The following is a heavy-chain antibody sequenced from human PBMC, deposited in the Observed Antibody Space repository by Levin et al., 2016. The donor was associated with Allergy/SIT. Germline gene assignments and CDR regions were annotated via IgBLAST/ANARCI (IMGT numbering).Heavy chain of an antibody. D-gene: IGHD2-2*01. CDR2: INPNSGGT. CDR3: ARAVVPAAMRVWFDP. J-gene: IGHJ5*02. V-gene: IGHV1-2*02. Sequence: WVRQAPGQGLEWMGWINPNSGGTNYAQKFQGRVTMTRDTSTSTVYMELSSLRSEDTAVYYCARAVVPAAMRVWFDPWGQGTLVTVSS.